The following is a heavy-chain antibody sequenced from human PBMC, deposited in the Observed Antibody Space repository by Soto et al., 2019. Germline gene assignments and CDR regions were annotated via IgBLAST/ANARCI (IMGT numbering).Heavy chain of an antibody. CDR3: ARDMVDVSRTTVRHGALDI. CDR1: GGSFSTYG. J-gene: IGHJ3*02. D-gene: IGHD4-17*01. Sequence: QVQLVQSGAEVKKPGSSVNVSCKASGGSFSTYGISWVRQAPGQGLEWMGGFIPVFTTAKYAQKFQGRISVSADEATGTAYMVLSSLRSEDTAVYFCARDMVDVSRTTVRHGALDIWGHWKVVSVYS. CDR2: FIPVFTTA. V-gene: IGHV1-69*01.